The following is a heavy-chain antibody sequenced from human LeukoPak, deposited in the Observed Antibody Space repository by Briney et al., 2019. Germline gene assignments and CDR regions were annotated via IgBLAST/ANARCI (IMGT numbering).Heavy chain of an antibody. CDR1: GYTFTGYY. D-gene: IGHD3-10*01. CDR3: ARDRTVRGVYWFDP. V-gene: IGHV1-2*02. CDR2: INPNSGGT. J-gene: IGHJ5*02. Sequence: GASVKVSCKASGYTFTGYYMHWVRQAPGQGLEWMGWINPNSGGTNCAQKFQGRVTMTRDTSISTAYMELSRLRSDDTAVYYCARDRTVRGVYWFDPWGQGTLVTVSS.